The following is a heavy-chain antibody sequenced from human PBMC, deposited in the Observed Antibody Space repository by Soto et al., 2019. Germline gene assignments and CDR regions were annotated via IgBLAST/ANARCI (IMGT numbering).Heavy chain of an antibody. D-gene: IGHD3-16*01. CDR2: ISSSSSYI. CDR3: VFFGGGGY. CDR1: GFTFSSYS. V-gene: IGHV3-21*01. Sequence: EVQLVESGGGLVKPGGSLRLSCAASGFTFSSYSMNWVRQAPGKGLEWVSSISSSSSYIYYADSVKGRFTISRDNAKNSLYLKMNSLRAGDPAVFYCVFFGGGGYWGQGTLVTVSS. J-gene: IGHJ4*02.